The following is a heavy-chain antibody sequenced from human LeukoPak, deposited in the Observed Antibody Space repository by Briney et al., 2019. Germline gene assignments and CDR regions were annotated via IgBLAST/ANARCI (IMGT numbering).Heavy chain of an antibody. J-gene: IGHJ4*02. CDR3: ARSNYYDSSGSYFDY. CDR2: IYYSGST. Sequence: SETLSLTCTVSGGSISSGGYYWSWIRQHPGKGLEWIGYIYYSGSTYYNPSLKSRVTISVDTSKNQFSLKLSSVTAADTAVYYCARSNYYDSSGSYFDYWGQGTLVTVSS. D-gene: IGHD3-22*01. V-gene: IGHV4-31*03. CDR1: GGSISSGGYY.